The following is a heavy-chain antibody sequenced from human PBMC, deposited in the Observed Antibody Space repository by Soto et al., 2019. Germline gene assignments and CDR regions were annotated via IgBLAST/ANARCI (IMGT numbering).Heavy chain of an antibody. D-gene: IGHD6-6*01. J-gene: IGHJ4*02. V-gene: IGHV3-21*01. CDR1: GFTFSSYS. Sequence: EVQLVESGGGLVKPGGSLRLSCAASGFTFSSYSMNWVRQAPGKGLEWVSSISSSSSYIYYADSVKGRFTISKDNAKNSLYLQMNSLRAEDTAVYYCARDGSSIAALWGQGTLVTVSS. CDR2: ISSSSSYI. CDR3: ARDGSSIAAL.